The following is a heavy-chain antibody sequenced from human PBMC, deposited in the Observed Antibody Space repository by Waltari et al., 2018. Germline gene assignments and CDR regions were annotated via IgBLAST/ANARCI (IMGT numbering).Heavy chain of an antibody. CDR2: IFHTEAT. J-gene: IGHJ3*02. V-gene: IGHV4-4*02. CDR1: GDSISSYTW. CDR3: ARDLGGFNHFDWFLSI. Sequence: QVQLQESGPGLVKPSGTLSLTCAISGDSISSYTWWGWVRQPPGKGLEWIAEIFHTEATDYNPSLKSRVTISLDKSKNHFSLNLTSVTAADTAVYYCARDLGGFNHFDWFLSIWGPGTMVTVSS. D-gene: IGHD3-9*01.